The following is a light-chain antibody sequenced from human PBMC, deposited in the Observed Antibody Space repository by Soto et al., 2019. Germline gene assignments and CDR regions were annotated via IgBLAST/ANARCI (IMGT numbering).Light chain of an antibody. J-gene: IGLJ2*01. CDR2: RDN. Sequence: QPVLTQPPSVSGTPGQRVTISCSGSSSNIGSNYVYWYQQLPGTAPKLLIYRDNQRPSGVPDRFSGSKSGTSASLAISGLRSEDEADYYCAAWDDSLSGHVVFGGGTQLTVL. CDR1: SSNIGSNY. CDR3: AAWDDSLSGHVV. V-gene: IGLV1-47*01.